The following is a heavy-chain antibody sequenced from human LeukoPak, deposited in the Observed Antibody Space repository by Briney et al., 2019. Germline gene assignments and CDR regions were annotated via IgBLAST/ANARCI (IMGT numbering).Heavy chain of an antibody. V-gene: IGHV1-24*01. J-gene: IGHJ5*02. CDR2: FDPEGNDT. Sequence: GASVKVSCKLSGYSLTELSIHWVRQAPGKGLEWLGGFDPEGNDTIYAHNFQGRVILTEDTSTDTVYMELNSLRSDDTAVYYCATQKEYDFWSGPSPDLWGQGTLVTVSS. CDR1: GYSLTELS. D-gene: IGHD3-3*01. CDR3: ATQKEYDFWSGPSPDL.